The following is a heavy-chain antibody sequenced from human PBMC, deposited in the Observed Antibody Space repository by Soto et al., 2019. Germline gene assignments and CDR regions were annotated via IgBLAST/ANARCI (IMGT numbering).Heavy chain of an antibody. D-gene: IGHD3-16*01. V-gene: IGHV3-23*01. CDR1: GGTCISYA. Sequence: VGSLRHSCAASGGTCISYAMSWVRQATGKGLEWVSAISGSGGSTYYADSVKGRFTISRDNSKNTLYLQMNSLRAEDTAVYYCAKDRKTLRPDAFDYWGQGTLVTVSS. J-gene: IGHJ4*02. CDR2: ISGSGGST. CDR3: AKDRKTLRPDAFDY.